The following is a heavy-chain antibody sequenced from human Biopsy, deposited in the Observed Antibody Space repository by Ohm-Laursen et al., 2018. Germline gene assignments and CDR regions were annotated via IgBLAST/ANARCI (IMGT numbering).Heavy chain of an antibody. D-gene: IGHD3-22*01. CDR1: GDSISSYY. V-gene: IGHV4-59*01. J-gene: IGHJ2*01. CDR2: VYYTGST. Sequence: SETLSHTCTVSGDSISSYYWSWIRQPPGKGLQWIGYVYYTGSTDYNPPLQSRVTISVDTSKNHFSLRLQSVTPADTAIYYCARDRGYYSDRTVPGYFDLWGRGTLVTVSS. CDR3: ARDRGYYSDRTVPGYFDL.